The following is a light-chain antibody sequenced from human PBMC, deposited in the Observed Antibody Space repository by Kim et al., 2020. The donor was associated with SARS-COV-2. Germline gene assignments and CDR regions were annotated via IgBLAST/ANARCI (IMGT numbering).Light chain of an antibody. CDR2: VNNDGSH. V-gene: IGLV4-69*01. CDR1: SGHSRYA. Sequence: QLVLTQSPSASASLGASVRLTCTLSSGHSRYAIAWLQQQPEKGPRFLMKVNNDGSHTKGDGIPDRFSGSSSGAERYLTISSLQSEDEADYYCQSWVTGIRVFGGGTQLTVL. CDR3: QSWVTGIRV. J-gene: IGLJ3*02.